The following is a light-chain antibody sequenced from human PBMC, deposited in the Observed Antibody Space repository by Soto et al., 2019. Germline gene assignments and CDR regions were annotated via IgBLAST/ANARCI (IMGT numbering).Light chain of an antibody. CDR1: GRDIGAYDY. CDR2: EVR. Sequence: QSALTQPASVSGSPGQSITISCTGSGRDIGAYDYVSWYQQRPGEAPKLIISEVRNRPSGISYRFTGSKSGNTASLTISGLQAEDEADYYCSSYTTTSTLVFGGGTQLTVL. CDR3: SSYTTTSTLV. V-gene: IGLV2-14*01. J-gene: IGLJ3*02.